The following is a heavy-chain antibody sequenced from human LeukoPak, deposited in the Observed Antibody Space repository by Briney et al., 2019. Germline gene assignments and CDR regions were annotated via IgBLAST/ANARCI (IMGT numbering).Heavy chain of an antibody. V-gene: IGHV1-18*01. Sequence: ASVKVSCKASGYTFTSYGISWVRQAPGQGPEWMGWISAYNGNTNYAQKLQGRVTMTTDTSTSTAYMELRSLRSDDTAVYYCARAARYCSGGSCSPTFDYWGQGTLVTVSS. CDR1: GYTFTSYG. CDR3: ARAARYCSGGSCSPTFDY. CDR2: ISAYNGNT. D-gene: IGHD2-15*01. J-gene: IGHJ4*02.